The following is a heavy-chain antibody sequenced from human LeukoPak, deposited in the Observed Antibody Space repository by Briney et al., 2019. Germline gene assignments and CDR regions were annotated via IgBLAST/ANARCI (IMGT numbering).Heavy chain of an antibody. CDR1: GYTFTGYY. V-gene: IGHV1-2*02. CDR2: INPNSGGT. CDR3: ARDSWEWLLSGSFDY. Sequence: ASVKVSCKASGYTFTGYYMHWVRQAPGQGLAWMGWINPNSGGTNYAQKFQGRVTMTRDTSISTAYMELSRLRSDDTAVYYCARDSWEWLLSGSFDYWGQGTLVTVSS. J-gene: IGHJ4*02. D-gene: IGHD3-3*01.